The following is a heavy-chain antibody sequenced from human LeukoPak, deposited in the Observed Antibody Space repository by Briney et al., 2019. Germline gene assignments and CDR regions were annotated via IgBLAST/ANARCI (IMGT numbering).Heavy chain of an antibody. D-gene: IGHD7-27*01. CDR2: ITGSSTWT. V-gene: IGHV3-23*01. Sequence: GSLRLSCEASGFTFGTYGMTWVRQAPGKGLEWVSAITGSSTWTYYADSVRGRFTISRDNSKNTLHLQMNNLTADDTAIYYCARELVSLGTGYFDLWGRGTLVTVSS. CDR3: ARELVSLGTGYFDL. J-gene: IGHJ2*01. CDR1: GFTFGTYG.